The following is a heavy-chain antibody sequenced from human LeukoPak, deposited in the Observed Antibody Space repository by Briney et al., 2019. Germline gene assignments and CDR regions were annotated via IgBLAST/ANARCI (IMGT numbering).Heavy chain of an antibody. J-gene: IGHJ6*03. CDR3: ARDRPSITIFGVVISSYYMDV. CDR2: ISAYNGNT. D-gene: IGHD3-3*01. V-gene: IGHV1-18*01. CDR1: RYSFTNYG. Sequence: ASVKVSCKPSRYSFTNYGISWVRQAPGQGLEWMGWISAYNGNTNYAQKLQGRVTMTTDTSTSTAYMELRSLRSDDTAVYYCARDRPSITIFGVVISSYYMDVWGKGTTVTVSS.